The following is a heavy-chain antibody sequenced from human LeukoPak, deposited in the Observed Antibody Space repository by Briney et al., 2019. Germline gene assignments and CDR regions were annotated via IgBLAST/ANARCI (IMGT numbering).Heavy chain of an antibody. CDR3: ARDHGSGWYDAFDI. J-gene: IGHJ3*02. Sequence: SETLSLTCTVSGGSISSYYWSWIRQPAGKGLEWIGRIYTSGSTNYNPSLKSRVTMSVDTSKNQFSLKLSSVTAADTAVYYCARDHGSGWYDAFDIWGQGTMVTVSS. CDR1: GGSISSYY. V-gene: IGHV4-4*07. D-gene: IGHD6-19*01. CDR2: IYTSGST.